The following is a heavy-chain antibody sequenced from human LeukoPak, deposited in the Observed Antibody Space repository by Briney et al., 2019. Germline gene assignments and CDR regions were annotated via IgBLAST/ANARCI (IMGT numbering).Heavy chain of an antibody. CDR1: GFTFSSYW. J-gene: IGHJ4*02. CDR3: ARGHSYYYGSGTKY. V-gene: IGHV4-34*01. Sequence: LSCAASGFTFSSYWMHWVRQPPGKGLEWIGEISHSGSTNYNPSLKSRVTISVNTSKNQFSLKLSSVTAADTAVYYCARGHSYYYGSGTKYWGQGTLVTVSS. CDR2: ISHSGST. D-gene: IGHD3-10*01.